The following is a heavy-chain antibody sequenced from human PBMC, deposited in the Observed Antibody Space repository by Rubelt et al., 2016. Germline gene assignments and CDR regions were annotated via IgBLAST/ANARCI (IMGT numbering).Heavy chain of an antibody. J-gene: IGHJ4*02. CDR3: AKPPAWFGEVL. CDR2: TRNKANSYTT. V-gene: IGHV3-72*01. CDR1: GFTLSDQY. Sequence: AASGFTLSDQYMDWVRQAPGMGLEWVGRTRNKANSYTTEYAASVKGRFTISRDDSKNSLYLQMNSLKTEDTAVYYCAKPPAWFGEVLWGQGTLVTVSS. D-gene: IGHD3-10*01.